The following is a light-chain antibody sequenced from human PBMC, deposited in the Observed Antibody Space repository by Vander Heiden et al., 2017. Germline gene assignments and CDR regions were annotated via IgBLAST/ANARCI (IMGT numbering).Light chain of an antibody. Sequence: QSALTQPASVSGSPGQSITIPCTGTSSDVGGYNFVSWSQHHPGNAPKLIIYEVSNRPSGVSNRFSGSKSGNTASLTISGVQAECEADYYCSSYTTSCTVVFGGGTKLSVL. CDR3: SSYTTSCTVV. V-gene: IGLV2-14*01. CDR2: EVS. CDR1: SSDVGGYNF. J-gene: IGLJ3*02.